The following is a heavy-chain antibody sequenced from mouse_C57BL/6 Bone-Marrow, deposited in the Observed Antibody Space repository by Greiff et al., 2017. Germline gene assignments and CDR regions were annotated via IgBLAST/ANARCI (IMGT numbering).Heavy chain of an antibody. CDR1: GFTIKDDY. Sequence: VQLQQSGAELVRPGASVKLSCTASGFTIKDDYMHWVKQRPEQGLEWIGWIDPENGDTEYASKFQGKATITADTSSNTAYLQLSSLTSEDTAVYYCTSIVTTRYYFDYWGQGTTLTVSS. CDR3: TSIVTTRYYFDY. D-gene: IGHD2-5*01. V-gene: IGHV14-4*01. J-gene: IGHJ2*01. CDR2: IDPENGDT.